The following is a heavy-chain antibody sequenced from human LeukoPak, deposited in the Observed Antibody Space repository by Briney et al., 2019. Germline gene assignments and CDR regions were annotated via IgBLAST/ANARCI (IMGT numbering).Heavy chain of an antibody. CDR2: TSSSASTI. D-gene: IGHD6-6*01. CDR3: ANTRYIPSSGDYSDY. Sequence: PGGELRLYCSASRLNFSRYQMNWLRPAQGHGLEWVSYTSSSASTIYYPDSARGRFTISRASSKNTLYLQTNSLRAEDTAVYYCANTRYIPSSGDYSDYWGQGTLVTVSS. CDR1: RLNFSRYQ. J-gene: IGHJ4*02. V-gene: IGHV3-48*03.